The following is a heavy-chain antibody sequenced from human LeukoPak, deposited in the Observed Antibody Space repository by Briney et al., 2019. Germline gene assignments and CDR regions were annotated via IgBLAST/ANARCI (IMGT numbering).Heavy chain of an antibody. J-gene: IGHJ5*02. Sequence: QPGGSLRLSCVDSTFSFRNSWMHWVRQAPGKGLVWVARINVDGSSTTYTDSVRGRFTISRDNAKNTLYLQMNSLRAEDTAVYYCARSVTVESTSWGQGTLVTVSP. CDR1: TFSFRNSW. CDR3: ARSVTVESTS. D-gene: IGHD2-21*02. CDR2: INVDGSST. V-gene: IGHV3-74*01.